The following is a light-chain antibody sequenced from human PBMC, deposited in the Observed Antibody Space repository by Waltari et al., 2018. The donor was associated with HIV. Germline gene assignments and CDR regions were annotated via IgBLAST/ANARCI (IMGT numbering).Light chain of an antibody. Sequence: QPGVTPPPSASGTPGQRDTLSCSGRGYTLRRNTVNWYQPRPGTAPKLLIYRNNQRPSGVPDRFSGSKSGTSASLAISGLQSDDEADYYCATWDDSLNGYVFGTGTKVTVL. CDR2: RNN. V-gene: IGLV1-44*01. CDR3: ATWDDSLNGYV. CDR1: GYTLRRNT. J-gene: IGLJ1*01.